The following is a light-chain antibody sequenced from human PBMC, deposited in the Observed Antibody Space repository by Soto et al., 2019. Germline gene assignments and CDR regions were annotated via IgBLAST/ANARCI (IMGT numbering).Light chain of an antibody. V-gene: IGKV1-5*03. Sequence: DIQMTQSPSTLSASVGDRVTITCRASQSISSWLAWYQQKPGKAPKLLIYKASSLESGVPSRFSGSGSGTEFTLTISSLQPDDFATYSCQQYNNYPWTFGQGTKLEIK. CDR3: QQYNNYPWT. J-gene: IGKJ1*01. CDR2: KAS. CDR1: QSISSW.